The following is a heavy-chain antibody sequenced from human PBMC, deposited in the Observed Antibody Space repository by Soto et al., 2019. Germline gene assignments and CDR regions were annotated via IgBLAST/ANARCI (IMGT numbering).Heavy chain of an antibody. CDR2: IGSKAYGGTT. V-gene: IGHV3-49*03. D-gene: IGHD6-13*01. CDR1: GFDFGDFA. Sequence: GSLRLSCTTSGFDFGDFAMNWFRQAPGKGLEWVGFIGSKAYGGTTEYAASVKGKFTISRDDSKSIAYLQMNSLKTEDTAVYYCTRDVGYTAGHFFDYWGQGTLVTVSS. J-gene: IGHJ4*02. CDR3: TRDVGYTAGHFFDY.